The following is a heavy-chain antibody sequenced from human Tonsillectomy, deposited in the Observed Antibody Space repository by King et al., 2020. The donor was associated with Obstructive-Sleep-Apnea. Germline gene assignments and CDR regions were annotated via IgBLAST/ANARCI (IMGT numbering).Heavy chain of an antibody. V-gene: IGHV4-31*03. Sequence: VQLQESGPGLVKPSQTLSLTCTVSVCSINSGGYYWSWIRQPPGKGLEWIGYSYYSGGTYSNPSLTSSVTVTVEKSKNQLSLKLSSVTAADTAVYYCARDRDSGEFDYWGQGTLVTVSS. CDR3: ARDRDSGEFDY. D-gene: IGHD5-12*01. J-gene: IGHJ4*02. CDR1: VCSINSGGYY. CDR2: SYYSGGT.